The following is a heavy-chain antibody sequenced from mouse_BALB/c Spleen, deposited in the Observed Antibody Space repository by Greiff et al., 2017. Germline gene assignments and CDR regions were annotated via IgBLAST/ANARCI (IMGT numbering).Heavy chain of an antibody. CDR3: ARGGYGSSYDY. V-gene: IGHV3-2*02. CDR2: ISYSGST. J-gene: IGHJ2*01. CDR1: GYSITSDYA. D-gene: IGHD1-1*01. Sequence: EVKLVESGPGLVKPSQSLSLTCTVTGYSITSDYAWNWIRQFPGNKLEWMGYISYSGSTSYNPSLKSRISITRDTSKNQFFLQLNSVTTEDTATYYCARGGYGSSYDYWGQGTTLTVSS.